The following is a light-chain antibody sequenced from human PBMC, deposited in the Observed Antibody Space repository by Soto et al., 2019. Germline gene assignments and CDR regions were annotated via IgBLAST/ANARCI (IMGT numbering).Light chain of an antibody. V-gene: IGLV1-44*01. CDR3: AAWDATLNGYV. J-gene: IGLJ1*01. CDR1: SSNIGGNT. CDR2: SYD. Sequence: QSVLTQPPSASGTPGQRVTISCSTSSSNIGGNTVNWYQQVPGTAPKLLIYSYDQRPSGVPDRFSGSKSGTSASLAISGLQSEEEADYYCAAWDATLNGYVFGTGTKVTDL.